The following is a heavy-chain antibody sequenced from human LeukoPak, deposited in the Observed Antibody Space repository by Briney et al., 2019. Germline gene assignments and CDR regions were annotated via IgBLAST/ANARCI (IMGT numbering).Heavy chain of an antibody. J-gene: IGHJ4*02. CDR3: ATLVAPTGTGYFDY. D-gene: IGHD1-1*01. Sequence: SETLSLTCTVSGGSISSSSYYWSWIRQPPGKGLEWIGYIYYSGITNYNPSLKSRVTISVDTSKNQFSLNLSSVTAADTAVYYCATLVAPTGTGYFDYWGQGTLVTVSS. V-gene: IGHV4-61*01. CDR2: IYYSGIT. CDR1: GGSISSSSYY.